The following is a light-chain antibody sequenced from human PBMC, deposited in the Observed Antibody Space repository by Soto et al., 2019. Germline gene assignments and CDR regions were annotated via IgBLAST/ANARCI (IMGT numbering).Light chain of an antibody. Sequence: EIVITQAPATLSGSPGGRATLSFRASQSISDALAWYQQKPGQAPRLLIHGASTRAPGFPARFSGSGSGTDFTLTISSLQSEDFAVYYCPQYNNWPWTFGQGTTGDIK. CDR3: PQYNNWPWT. J-gene: IGKJ1*01. CDR2: GAS. CDR1: QSISDA. V-gene: IGKV3-15*01.